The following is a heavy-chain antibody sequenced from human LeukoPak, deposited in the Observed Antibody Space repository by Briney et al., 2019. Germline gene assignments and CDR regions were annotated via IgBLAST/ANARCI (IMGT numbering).Heavy chain of an antibody. CDR2: IHYSGDT. J-gene: IGHJ4*02. Sequence: SETLSLTCSASGGSISPYYWNWLRQPPGKGLEWIGSIHYSGDTNYNPSLKSRVTISIDTSKKQFSLKLSSVTVADTAVYYCARGGSRYSSSSDFDYWGQGILVTVSS. D-gene: IGHD6-6*01. CDR3: ARGGSRYSSSSDFDY. V-gene: IGHV4-59*01. CDR1: GGSISPYY.